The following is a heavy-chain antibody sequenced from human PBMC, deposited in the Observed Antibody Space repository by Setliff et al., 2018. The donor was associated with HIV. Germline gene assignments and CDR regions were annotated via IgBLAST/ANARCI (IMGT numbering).Heavy chain of an antibody. Sequence: PSETLSLTCAASGGSISSSNWWSWVRQPPGKGLEWIGEIYHGGSTNYNPSLKSRVTISVDKSKNQFSLKLSSVTAADTAVYYCARATPGYNYGSRHAFDIWGQGTKVTVSS. CDR1: GGSISSSNW. CDR2: IYHGGST. CDR3: ARATPGYNYGSRHAFDI. J-gene: IGHJ3*02. D-gene: IGHD5-18*01. V-gene: IGHV4-4*02.